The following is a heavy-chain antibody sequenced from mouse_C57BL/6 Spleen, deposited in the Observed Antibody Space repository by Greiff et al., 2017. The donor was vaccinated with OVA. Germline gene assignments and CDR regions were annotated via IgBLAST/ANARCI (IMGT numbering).Heavy chain of an antibody. Sequence: EVQLQQSGPGLVKPSQSLSLTCSVTGYSITSGYYWNWIRQFPGNKLEWMGYISYDGSNNYNPSLKNRISITRDTSKNQFFLKLNSVTTEDTATYYCARYFGNYDYAMDYWGQGTSVTVSS. V-gene: IGHV3-6*01. CDR2: ISYDGSN. D-gene: IGHD2-1*01. J-gene: IGHJ4*01. CDR3: ARYFGNYDYAMDY. CDR1: GYSITSGYY.